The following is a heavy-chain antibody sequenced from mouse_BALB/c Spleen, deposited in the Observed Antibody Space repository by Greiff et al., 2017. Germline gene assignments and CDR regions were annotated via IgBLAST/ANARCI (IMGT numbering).Heavy chain of an antibody. CDR2: ISSGGGST. D-gene: IGHD5-1*01. J-gene: IGHJ4*01. CDR1: GFAFSSYD. V-gene: IGHV5-12-1*01. Sequence: EVQLQESGGGLVKPGGSLKLSCAASGFAFSSYDMSWVRQTPEKRLEWVAYISSGGGSTYYPDTVKGRFTISRDNAKNTLYLQMSSLKSEDTAMYYCARQCSTFYAMDYWGQGTSVTVSS. CDR3: ARQCSTFYAMDY.